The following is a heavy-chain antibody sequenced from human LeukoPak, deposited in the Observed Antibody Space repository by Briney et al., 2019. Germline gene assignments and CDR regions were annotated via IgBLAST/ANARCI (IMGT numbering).Heavy chain of an antibody. D-gene: IGHD5-18*01. V-gene: IGHV3-30*03. CDR2: ISYDGSNK. CDR3: ATPWYSYGYNY. Sequence: GGSLRLSCAASVFTFSSYGMHWVRQAPGKGLEWVAVISYDGSNKYYADSVKGRFTISRDNSKNTLYLQMNSLRAEDTAVYYCATPWYSYGYNYWGQGTLVTVSS. CDR1: VFTFSSYG. J-gene: IGHJ4*02.